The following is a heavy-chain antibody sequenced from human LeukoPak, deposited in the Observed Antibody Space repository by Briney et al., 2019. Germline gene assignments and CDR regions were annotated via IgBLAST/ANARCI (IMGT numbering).Heavy chain of an antibody. Sequence: GGSLRLSCAAPGFTLNGYWMHWVRQAPGKGLVWVSRINSDGSTTSYADSVKGRFTISRDNSKNTLYLQMNSLRAEDTAVYYCAKDSWAFDIWGQGTMVTVSS. V-gene: IGHV3-74*01. CDR2: INSDGSTT. CDR3: AKDSWAFDI. J-gene: IGHJ3*02. CDR1: GFTLNGYW.